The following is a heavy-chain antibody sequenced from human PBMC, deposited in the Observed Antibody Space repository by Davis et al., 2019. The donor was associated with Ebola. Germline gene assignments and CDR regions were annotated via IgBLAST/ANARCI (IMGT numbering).Heavy chain of an antibody. Sequence: GGSLRLSCAASGFTFSSYAMHWVRQAPGKGLEWVAVISYDGSNKYYADSVKGRFTISRDNSKNTLYLQMNSLRAEDTAVYYCAREYSSIAALYYYGMDVWGKGTTVTVSS. D-gene: IGHD6-6*01. CDR2: ISYDGSNK. CDR3: AREYSSIAALYYYGMDV. CDR1: GFTFSSYA. V-gene: IGHV3-30-3*01. J-gene: IGHJ6*04.